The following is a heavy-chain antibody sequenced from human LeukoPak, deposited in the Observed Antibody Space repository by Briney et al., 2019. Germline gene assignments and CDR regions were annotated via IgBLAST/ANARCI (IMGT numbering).Heavy chain of an antibody. V-gene: IGHV1-8*01. J-gene: IGHJ6*02. CDR3: ARGYYCSSASCLPYYYYGMDV. Sequence: GASVKVSCKASGYTFTSYDINWVRQATGQGLEWMGWMNPNSGNTGYAQKFQGRVTMTRNTSISTAYMELSSLRSEDTAVYYCARGYYCSSASCLPYYYYGMDVWGQGTTVTVSS. CDR1: GYTFTSYD. D-gene: IGHD2-2*01. CDR2: MNPNSGNT.